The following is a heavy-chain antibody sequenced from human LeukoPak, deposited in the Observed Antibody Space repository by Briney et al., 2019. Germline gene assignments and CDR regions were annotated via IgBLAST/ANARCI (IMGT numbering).Heavy chain of an antibody. D-gene: IGHD3-10*01. CDR2: IYSGGST. CDR1: GFTVSSNY. CDR3: ARDYYGSGSWDY. V-gene: IGHV3-53*01. Sequence: GGSLRLSCAASGFTVSSNYMSWVRQAPGKGLEWGSVIYSGGSTYYADSVKGRFTISRDNSKNTLYLQMNSLRAEDTAVYYCARDYYGSGSWDYWGQGTLVTVSS. J-gene: IGHJ4*02.